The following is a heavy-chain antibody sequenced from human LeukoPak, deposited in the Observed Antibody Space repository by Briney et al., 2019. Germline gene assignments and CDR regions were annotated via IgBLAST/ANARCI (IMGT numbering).Heavy chain of an antibody. J-gene: IGHJ4*02. CDR3: ARVSGGSGSYGDFDY. V-gene: IGHV1-69*05. CDR1: GGTFSSYA. D-gene: IGHD3-10*01. Sequence: GSSVNVSCKASGGTFSSYAISWVRQAPGQGLEWMGRIIPIFGTANYAQKFQGRVTITTDESTSTAYMELSSLRSEDTAVYYCARVSGGSGSYGDFDYWGQGTLVTVSS. CDR2: IIPIFGTA.